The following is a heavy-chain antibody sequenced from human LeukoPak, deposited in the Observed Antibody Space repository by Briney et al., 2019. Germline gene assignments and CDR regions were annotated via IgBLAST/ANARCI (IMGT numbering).Heavy chain of an antibody. CDR3: ARHVVAVGFDY. J-gene: IGHJ4*02. Sequence: PGGSLRLSCAASGFTVSSNYISWVRQAPGKGLEWVSSITSSSSYIYYADSVKGRFTISRDNAKNSLYLHMNSLRAEDTAVYYCARHVVAVGFDYWGQGTLVTVSS. D-gene: IGHD3-22*01. CDR1: GFTVSSNY. CDR2: ITSSSSYI. V-gene: IGHV3-21*01.